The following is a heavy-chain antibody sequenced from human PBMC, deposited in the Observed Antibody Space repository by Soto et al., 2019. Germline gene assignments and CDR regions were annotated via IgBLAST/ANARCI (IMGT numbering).Heavy chain of an antibody. CDR2: ISGSGGST. D-gene: IGHD3-16*02. CDR3: AKSVPLYDYIWGSYRYTGNWFDP. J-gene: IGHJ5*02. CDR1: GFTFSSYA. Sequence: EVQLLESGGGLVQPGGSLRLSCAASGFTFSSYAMSWVRQAPGKGLEWVSAISGSGGSTYYADSVKGRFTISRDNSKNTLYRQMNSLRAEDTAVYYCAKSVPLYDYIWGSYRYTGNWFDPWGQGTLVTVSS. V-gene: IGHV3-23*01.